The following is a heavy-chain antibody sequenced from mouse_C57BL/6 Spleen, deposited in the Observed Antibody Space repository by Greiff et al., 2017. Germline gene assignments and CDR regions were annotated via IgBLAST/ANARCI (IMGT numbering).Heavy chain of an antibody. J-gene: IGHJ4*01. CDR1: GFTFSSSA. CDR2: ISDGGSYT. D-gene: IGHD3-3*01. Sequence: EVQRVESGGGLVKPGGSLKLSCAASGFTFSSSAMSWVRQTPEKRLEWVATISDGGSYTYYPDNVKGRFTIARDNAKNNLYLQMSHLKSEDTAVYYCARDRGCGKGDYYAMDYWGQGTSVTVSS. CDR3: ARDRGCGKGDYYAMDY. V-gene: IGHV5-4*01.